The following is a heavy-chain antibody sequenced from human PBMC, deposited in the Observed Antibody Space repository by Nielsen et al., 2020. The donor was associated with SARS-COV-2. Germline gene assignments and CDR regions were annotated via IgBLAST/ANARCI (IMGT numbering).Heavy chain of an antibody. CDR3: ARERRISYDILTGYNYYYYGMDV. J-gene: IGHJ6*02. CDR1: GFTFSSYS. Sequence: GGSLRLSCAASGFTFSSYSMNWVRQAPGKGLEWVSYISSSSSTIYYADSVKGRFTISRDNAKNSLYLQMNSLRDEDTAVYYCARERRISYDILTGYNYYYYGMDVWGQGTTVTVSS. D-gene: IGHD3-9*01. V-gene: IGHV3-48*02. CDR2: ISSSSSTI.